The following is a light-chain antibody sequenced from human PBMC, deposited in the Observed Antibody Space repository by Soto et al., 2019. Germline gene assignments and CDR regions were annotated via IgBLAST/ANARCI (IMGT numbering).Light chain of an antibody. Sequence: QSALTQPPSASGSPGQSVAISCTGSSSDVGGYNYVSWYRQHPGKAPKLMIYEVSKRPSGVPDRFSGSKSGNTASLTVSGLQADDEADYYCSSYAGSNWVFGGGTKLTVL. J-gene: IGLJ3*02. V-gene: IGLV2-8*01. CDR1: SSDVGGYNY. CDR3: SSYAGSNWV. CDR2: EVS.